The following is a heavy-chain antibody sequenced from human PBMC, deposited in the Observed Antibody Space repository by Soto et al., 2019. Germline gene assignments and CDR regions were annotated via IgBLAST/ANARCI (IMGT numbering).Heavy chain of an antibody. V-gene: IGHV3-33*01. CDR2: IWYDGSNK. D-gene: IGHD6-13*01. J-gene: IGHJ4*02. CDR3: AREQQQLPRGGGFDY. CDR1: GFTFSSYG. Sequence: QVQLVESGGGVVQPGRSLRLSCAASGFTFSSYGMHWVRQAPGKGLEWVAVIWYDGSNKYYADSVKGRFTISRDNSKNTLYLQMNSLRAEDTAVYSCAREQQQLPRGGGFDYWGQGTLVPVS.